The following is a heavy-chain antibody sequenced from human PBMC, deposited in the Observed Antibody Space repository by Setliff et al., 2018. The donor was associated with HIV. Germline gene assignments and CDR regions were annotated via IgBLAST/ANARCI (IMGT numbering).Heavy chain of an antibody. V-gene: IGHV4-59*11. D-gene: IGHD6-13*01. CDR1: GGSISSHY. Sequence: SETLSLTCTVSGGSISSHYWSWTRQPPGKGLEWIGSSYYSGSTNYNPSLTRRVTISVDTSKNQFSLKLSSVTAADTAVYYCARRLPNRSSWYYFDYWGQGTLVTVSS. J-gene: IGHJ4*02. CDR2: SYYSGST. CDR3: ARRLPNRSSWYYFDY.